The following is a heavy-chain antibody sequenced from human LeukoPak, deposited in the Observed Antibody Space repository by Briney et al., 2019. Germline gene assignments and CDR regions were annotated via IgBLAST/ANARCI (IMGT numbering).Heavy chain of an antibody. CDR2: IISGGGHT. CDR1: GFTFSSYA. CDR3: AKCRGIQLFYYYMDV. J-gene: IGHJ6*03. Sequence: GGSLRLSCAASGFTFSSYAMTWVRQAPGKGLEWVSTIISGGGHTYYRDSVKGRFSISRDNSKNTLYLQMNSLRAEDTAVYYCAKCRGIQLFYYYMDVWGKGTTVTVSS. D-gene: IGHD5-18*01. V-gene: IGHV3-23*01.